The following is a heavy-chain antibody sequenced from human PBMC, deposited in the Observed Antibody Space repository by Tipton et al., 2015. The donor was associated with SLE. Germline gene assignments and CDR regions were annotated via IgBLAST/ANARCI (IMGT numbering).Heavy chain of an antibody. D-gene: IGHD4-17*01. V-gene: IGHV4-30-4*01. J-gene: IGHJ4*02. Sequence: TLSLTCTVSGASIRNDGYCWSWIRQHPGKGLEWLGYIYYTGNTYFNPSLRSRVTISVDTSKNQFSLKLSSVTAADTAVYYCAGGPSYGVTEGFDYWGQGTLVTVSS. CDR2: IYYTGNT. CDR3: AGGPSYGVTEGFDY. CDR1: GASIRNDGYC.